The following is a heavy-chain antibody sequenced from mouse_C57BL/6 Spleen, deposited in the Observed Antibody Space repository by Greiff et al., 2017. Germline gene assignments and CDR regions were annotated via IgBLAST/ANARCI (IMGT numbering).Heavy chain of an antibody. CDR2: IRFKSDNYAT. D-gene: IGHD1-1*01. V-gene: IGHV6-3*01. CDR1: GFTFSNYW. CDR3: SPYYGSSSFAY. Sequence: EVKLVESGGGLVKPGGSMKLSCVASGFTFSNYWMNWVRQSPEKGLEWVAQIRFKSDNYATHYAESVKGRFTISRDDSKSSVYLQMNNLRAADTGICYCSPYYGSSSFAYWGQGTLVTVSA. J-gene: IGHJ3*01.